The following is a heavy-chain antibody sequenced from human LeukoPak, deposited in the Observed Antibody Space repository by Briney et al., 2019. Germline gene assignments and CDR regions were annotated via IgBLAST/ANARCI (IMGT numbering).Heavy chain of an antibody. V-gene: IGHV3-33*01. Sequence: PGGSLRLSCAASGFIFNSYGMHWVRQAPGKGLEWVALIWYDGSNKYYTDSVKGRFTISRDNSKNTLYLEMNSLRAEDMAVYYCAREVWLGEDYWGQGTLVTVSS. CDR3: AREVWLGEDY. CDR1: GFIFNSYG. J-gene: IGHJ4*02. CDR2: IWYDGSNK. D-gene: IGHD3-10*01.